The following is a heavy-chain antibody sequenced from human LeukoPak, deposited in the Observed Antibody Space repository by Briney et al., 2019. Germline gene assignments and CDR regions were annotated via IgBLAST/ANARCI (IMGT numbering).Heavy chain of an antibody. J-gene: IGHJ4*02. Sequence: GGSLRLSCEGSGLTFSDYGINWVRQAPGKGLEWVSCISSSPGHTYYADSVKGRFTISRDNAKNSLSLQMNSLRAEDTAVYFCARSQRGHSYGPIDYWGQGTLVTVSS. CDR1: GLTFSDYG. V-gene: IGHV3-21*01. CDR2: ISSSPGHT. D-gene: IGHD5-18*01. CDR3: ARSQRGHSYGPIDY.